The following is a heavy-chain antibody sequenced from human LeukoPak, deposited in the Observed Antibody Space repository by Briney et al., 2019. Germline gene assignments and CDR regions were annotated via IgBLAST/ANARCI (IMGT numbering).Heavy chain of an antibody. CDR1: GFTFSSDG. D-gene: IGHD2-8*02. V-gene: IGHV3-23*01. J-gene: IGHJ4*02. Sequence: PGGSLRLSCAAAGFTFSSDGMSWVRQAPGKGLEWVSAISGSGGSTYYADSVRGRFTISRDNSKSTLSLQMNSLRAEDTAIYYCATYRQVLLPFESWGQGTLVTVSS. CDR2: ISGSGGST. CDR3: ATYRQVLLPFES.